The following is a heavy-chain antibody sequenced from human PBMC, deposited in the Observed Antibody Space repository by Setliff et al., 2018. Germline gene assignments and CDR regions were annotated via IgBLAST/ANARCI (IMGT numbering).Heavy chain of an antibody. CDR3: ARGIEPLLPVPDY. Sequence: ASVKVSCKASGGTFSNYAISWVRQAPGQGVEWMGGVIPIIGTANYAQKFQGRVTITADESTTTAYMELSSLRSEDTAVYYCARGIEPLLPVPDYWGQGTLVTVSS. CDR2: VIPIIGTA. CDR1: GGTFSNYA. D-gene: IGHD3-10*01. V-gene: IGHV1-69*13. J-gene: IGHJ4*02.